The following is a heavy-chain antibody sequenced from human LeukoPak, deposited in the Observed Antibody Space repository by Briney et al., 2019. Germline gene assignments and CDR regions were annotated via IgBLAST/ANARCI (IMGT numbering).Heavy chain of an antibody. V-gene: IGHV3-23*01. CDR3: AKRGVVIRVILVGFHKEAYYFDS. CDR1: GITLSNYG. J-gene: IGHJ4*02. D-gene: IGHD3-22*01. CDR2: ISDSGGRT. Sequence: PGGSLRLSCAVSGITLSNYGMSWVRQAPGKGLEWVAGISDSGGRTNYADSVKGRFTISRDNPKNTLYLQMNSLGAEDTAVYFCAKRGVVIRVILVGFHKEAYYFDSWGREPWSPSPQ.